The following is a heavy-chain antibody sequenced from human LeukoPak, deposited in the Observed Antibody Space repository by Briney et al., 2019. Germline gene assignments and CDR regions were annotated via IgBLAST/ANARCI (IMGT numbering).Heavy chain of an antibody. D-gene: IGHD3-3*01. Sequence: SETLSLTCTVSGGSISSGGYCWSWIRQHPGKGLEWIGYIYYSGSTYYNPSLKSRVTISVDTSKNQFSLKLSSVTAADTAVYYCARELSPHVDFRSGYAAYDAFDIWGQGTMVTVSS. CDR3: ARELSPHVDFRSGYAAYDAFDI. CDR2: IYYSGST. J-gene: IGHJ3*02. V-gene: IGHV4-31*03. CDR1: GGSISSGGYC.